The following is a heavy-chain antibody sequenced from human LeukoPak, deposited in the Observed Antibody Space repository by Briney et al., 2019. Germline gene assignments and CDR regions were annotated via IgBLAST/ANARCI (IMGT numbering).Heavy chain of an antibody. Sequence: PSETLSLTCTVSGGSISSYYWSWIRQPAGKGLEWIGRIYTSGSTNYNPSLKSRVTMSVYTSKNQFSLKLSSVTAADTAVYYCARDYGDYAYYYYYYMDVWGKGTTVTVSS. D-gene: IGHD4-17*01. CDR2: IYTSGST. CDR1: GGSISSYY. J-gene: IGHJ6*03. V-gene: IGHV4-4*07. CDR3: ARDYGDYAYYYYYYMDV.